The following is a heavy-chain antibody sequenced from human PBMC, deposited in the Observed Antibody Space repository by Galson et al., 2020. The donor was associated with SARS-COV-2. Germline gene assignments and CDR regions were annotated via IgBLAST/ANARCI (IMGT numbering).Heavy chain of an antibody. J-gene: IGHJ6*03. CDR1: GFTFSNAW. Sequence: GGSLRLSCTASGFTFSNAWMSWVRQAPGKGLEWVGRIKSKTDGGTTDYAAPVKGRFTISRDDSKNTLYLQMNSLKTKDTAVYYCTTDGPTLRYFDWLLENYYYYYMDVWGKGTTVTGSS. D-gene: IGHD3-9*01. CDR2: IKSKTDGGTT. V-gene: IGHV3-15*01. CDR3: TTDGPTLRYFDWLLENYYYYYMDV.